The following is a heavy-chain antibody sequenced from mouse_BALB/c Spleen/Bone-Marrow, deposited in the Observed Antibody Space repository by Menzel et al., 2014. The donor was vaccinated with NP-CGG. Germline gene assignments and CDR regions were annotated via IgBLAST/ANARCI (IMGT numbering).Heavy chain of an antibody. CDR1: GFNIKDTF. J-gene: IGHJ3*01. D-gene: IGHD1-1*01. Sequence: EVQLQQSGAELVKPGASVKLSCTASGFNIKDTFMHWVKQRPEQGLEWIGRIDPANGITKYDPKFQGKATITADTSSNTAYLQLSSLTSEDTAVYYCAAYYYGRGRFAYWGQGTLVTVSA. CDR2: IDPANGIT. V-gene: IGHV14-3*02. CDR3: AAYYYGRGRFAY.